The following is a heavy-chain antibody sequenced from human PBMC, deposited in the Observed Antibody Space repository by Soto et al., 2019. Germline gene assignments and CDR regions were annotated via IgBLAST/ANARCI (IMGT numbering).Heavy chain of an antibody. V-gene: IGHV4-59*02. D-gene: IGHD4-4*01. J-gene: IGHJ4*02. CDR1: DGSVTGYC. Sequence: QVQLQESGPGLVKPSETLPLTCSVSDGSVTGYCWSWIRQPPGKGLEWIGCIDYNGIAHYNPSLTSRVTMSLDTSNNHFSLKLSSVTTTDTAVYYCARGPDYSKVGYWGQGTLVTVSS. CDR2: IDYNGIA. CDR3: ARGPDYSKVGY.